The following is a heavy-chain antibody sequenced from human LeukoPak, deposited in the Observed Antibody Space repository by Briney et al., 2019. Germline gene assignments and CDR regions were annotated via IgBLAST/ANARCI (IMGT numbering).Heavy chain of an antibody. Sequence: SETLSLTCAVYGGSFSGYYWSWIRQPPGKGLEWIGEINHSGSTNYNPSLKSRVTISVDTSKNQFSLKLSSVTAADTAMYYCARGRYYDSSGYYGYYFDYWGQGTLVTVSS. CDR2: INHSGST. V-gene: IGHV4-34*01. CDR3: ARGRYYDSSGYYGYYFDY. J-gene: IGHJ4*02. CDR1: GGSFSGYY. D-gene: IGHD3-22*01.